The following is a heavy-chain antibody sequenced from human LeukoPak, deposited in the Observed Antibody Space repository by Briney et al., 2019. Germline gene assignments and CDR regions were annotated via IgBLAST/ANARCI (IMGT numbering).Heavy chain of an antibody. Sequence: SVKVSCKASGFTFTSSAMQWVRQARGQRLERIGWIVVGSGNTNYAQKFQERVTITRDMSTSTAYMELSSLRSEDTAVYYCAAAEVLGIPLFDYWGQGTLVTVSS. V-gene: IGHV1-58*02. D-gene: IGHD7-27*01. J-gene: IGHJ4*02. CDR1: GFTFTSSA. CDR2: IVVGSGNT. CDR3: AAAEVLGIPLFDY.